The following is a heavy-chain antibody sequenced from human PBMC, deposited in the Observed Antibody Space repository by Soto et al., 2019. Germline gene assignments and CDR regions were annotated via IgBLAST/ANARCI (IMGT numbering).Heavy chain of an antibody. J-gene: IGHJ4*02. CDR3: ARGRMARWAKNNFEY. V-gene: IGHV4-34*01. D-gene: IGHD1-26*01. Sequence: PSETLSLTCAVYGGSFSGYYWSWIRQPPGKGLEWIGEINHSGSTNYNPSLKSRVTISVDTSKNQFSLKLSSVTAADTAVYYCARGRMARWAKNNFEYWGQGTLVTVSS. CDR1: GGSFSGYY. CDR2: INHSGST.